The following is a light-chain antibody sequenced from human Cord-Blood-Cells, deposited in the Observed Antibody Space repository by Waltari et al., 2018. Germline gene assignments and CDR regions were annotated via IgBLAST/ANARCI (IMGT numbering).Light chain of an antibody. CDR1: QSISSY. Sequence: IQMIQSPSSLSASYGDSVTITCRASQSISSYLNWYQQKPGQAPKLLIYAASSLQSGVPSRFSGSGSGTDFTLTISSLQPEDFATYYCQQSYSTPQTFGQGTKVEIK. J-gene: IGKJ1*01. CDR2: AAS. V-gene: IGKV1-39*01. CDR3: QQSYSTPQT.